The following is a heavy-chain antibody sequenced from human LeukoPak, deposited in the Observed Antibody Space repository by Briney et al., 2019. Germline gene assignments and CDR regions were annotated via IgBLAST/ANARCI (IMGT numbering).Heavy chain of an antibody. CDR2: IYSGGST. Sequence: GGSLRLSCAASGYTFSSYWMSWVRQAPGKGLEWVSVIYSGGSTYYADSVKGRFTISRDNSKNTLYLQMNSLRAEDTAVYYCARDRLYDVSLGRDYWGQGTLVTVSS. CDR3: ARDRLYDVSLGRDY. J-gene: IGHJ4*02. V-gene: IGHV3-66*02. CDR1: GYTFSSYW. D-gene: IGHD2-2*02.